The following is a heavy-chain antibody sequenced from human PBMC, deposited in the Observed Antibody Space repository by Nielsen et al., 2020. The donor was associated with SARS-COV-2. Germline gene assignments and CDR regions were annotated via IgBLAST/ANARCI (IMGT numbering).Heavy chain of an antibody. Sequence: SWIRQHPGKGLEWIGYIYYSGSTYYNPSLKSRVTISVDTSKNQFSLKLSSVTAADTAVYYCARCLWFGELLDFDYWGQGTLVTVSS. D-gene: IGHD3-10*01. CDR3: ARCLWFGELLDFDY. V-gene: IGHV4-31*02. CDR2: IYYSGST. J-gene: IGHJ4*02.